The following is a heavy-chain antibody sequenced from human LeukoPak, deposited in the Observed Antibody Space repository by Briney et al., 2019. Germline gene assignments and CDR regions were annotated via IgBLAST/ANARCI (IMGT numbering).Heavy chain of an antibody. CDR1: GGTFDNSA. CDR3: AREKMEVGYYGLDV. Sequence: ASVKVSCKASGGTFDNSAINWMRQAPGQGLEWMGRIIPILNIPNYAQKLQGRVTIAADKSTSTAYMELSSLRSDDTAVYYCAREKMEVGYYGLDVWGQGTTVTVSS. J-gene: IGHJ6*02. CDR2: IIPILNIP. D-gene: IGHD1-1*01. V-gene: IGHV1-69*04.